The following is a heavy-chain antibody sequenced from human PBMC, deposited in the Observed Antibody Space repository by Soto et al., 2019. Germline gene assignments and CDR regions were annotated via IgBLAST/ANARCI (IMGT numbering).Heavy chain of an antibody. CDR1: GLTVGDYA. CDR3: GRGKPKYRATFDS. V-gene: IGHV3-49*03. D-gene: IGHD6-6*01. CDR2: IRSKGYGGTT. Sequence: YLSLYCTVSGLTVGDYAVNCFRQAPGKGLEWIGFIRSKGYGGTTEYAASVIGRFTIPRDDAKSTAYLQVNSLKAEDTALYLCGRGKPKYRATFDSWGLRTLVNVSS. J-gene: IGHJ4*02.